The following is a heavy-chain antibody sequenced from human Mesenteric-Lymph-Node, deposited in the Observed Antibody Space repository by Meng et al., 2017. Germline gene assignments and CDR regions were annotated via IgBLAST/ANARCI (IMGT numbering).Heavy chain of an antibody. CDR1: GFTVSSNY. CDR2: IGVTGNK. CDR3: VKGGIGENGLDY. V-gene: IGHV3-53*01. D-gene: IGHD3-16*01. Sequence: GESLKISCAASGFTVSSNYMSWVRQAPGKGLEWVSSIGVTGNKYSAGSVTGRFIISRDNSKNTLSLQMSSLRADDTDIYYCVKGGIGENGLDYWGRGTLVTVSS. J-gene: IGHJ4*02.